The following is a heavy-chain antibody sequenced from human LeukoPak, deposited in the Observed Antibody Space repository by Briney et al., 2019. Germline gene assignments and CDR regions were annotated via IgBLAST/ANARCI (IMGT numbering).Heavy chain of an antibody. CDR1: GGSISSGGYY. V-gene: IGHV4-31*03. CDR3: ASRGNWELLDWFDP. J-gene: IGHJ5*02. D-gene: IGHD1-26*01. Sequence: PSQTLSLTCTVSGGSISSGGYYWSWIRQHPGKGLEWIGYIYYSGSTYYNPSLKSRVTISVDTSKNQFSLKLSSVTAADTAVYYCASRGNWELLDWFDPWGQGTLVTVSS. CDR2: IYYSGST.